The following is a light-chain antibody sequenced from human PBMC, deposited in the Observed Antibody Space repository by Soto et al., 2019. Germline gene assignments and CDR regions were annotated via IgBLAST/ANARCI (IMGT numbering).Light chain of an antibody. J-gene: IGLJ1*01. Sequence: QSVLTQPPSVSGAPGQRVTISCTGSSSNIGAGYDVHWYQQLPGTAPKLLIYGNSNRPSGVPDRFSGSNSGTSASLAITGLQAEDEADYYCHSYDSSLSGLVFGTGTKLTVL. CDR3: HSYDSSLSGLV. V-gene: IGLV1-40*01. CDR1: SSNIGAGYD. CDR2: GNS.